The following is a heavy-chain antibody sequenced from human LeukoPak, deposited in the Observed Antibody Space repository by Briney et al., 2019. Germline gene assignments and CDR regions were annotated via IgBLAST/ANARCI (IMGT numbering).Heavy chain of an antibody. J-gene: IGHJ4*02. CDR1: GITFNIYA. CDR3: AKATRAAANDY. Sequence: GGSLRLSCAVSGITFNIYAMSWVRQAPGKGLEWVSAISGTGDSTYYADSVKGRFTISRDNSKNTLYLQMNSLRAEDTAVYYCAKATRAAANDYWGQGTLVTVSS. CDR2: ISGTGDST. D-gene: IGHD6-13*01. V-gene: IGHV3-23*01.